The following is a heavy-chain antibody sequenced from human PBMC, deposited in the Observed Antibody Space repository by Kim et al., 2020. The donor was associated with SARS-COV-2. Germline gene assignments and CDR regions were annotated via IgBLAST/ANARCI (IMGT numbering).Heavy chain of an antibody. V-gene: IGHV4-39*01. J-gene: IGHJ4*02. D-gene: IGHD2-2*02. CDR2: IYYSGST. CDR1: GGSVSSSSYY. CDR3: ARKRLYCSSTSCYNYYFDY. Sequence: SETLSLTCPVSGGSVSSSSYYWAWIRQPPGKGLEWIGSIYYSGSTYYNPSLKSRVTISVDTSKNQFSLKLSSVTAADTAVYYCARKRLYCSSTSCYNYYFDYWGQGTLVTVSS.